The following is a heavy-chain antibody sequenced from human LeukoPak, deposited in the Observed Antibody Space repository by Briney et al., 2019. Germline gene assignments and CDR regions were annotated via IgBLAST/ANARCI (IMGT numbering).Heavy chain of an antibody. D-gene: IGHD2-15*01. CDR1: GGSFSGYY. V-gene: IGHV4-34*01. Sequence: SETLSLTCAVYGGSFSGYYWSWIRQPPGKGLDWMGEINHSGSTNYNPSLKSRVTISVDTSKNQFSLKLSSVTAADTAVYYCARDPRYCSGGSCYDYFDYWGQGTLVTVSS. CDR2: INHSGST. CDR3: ARDPRYCSGGSCYDYFDY. J-gene: IGHJ4*02.